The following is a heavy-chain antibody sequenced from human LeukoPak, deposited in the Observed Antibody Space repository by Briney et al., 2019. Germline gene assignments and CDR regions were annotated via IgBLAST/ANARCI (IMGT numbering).Heavy chain of an antibody. CDR2: ISLSGVT. Sequence: SETLSLTCGVSGVSISSTNWWSWVRQPPGQGLEWIGEISLSGVTNYNPSLKSRVTMSLDRSKNHLSLTLTSVTAADTAVYYCSRESGAFSPFGYWGQGTLVTVSS. CDR3: SRESGAFSPFGY. J-gene: IGHJ4*02. CDR1: GVSISSTNW. D-gene: IGHD1-26*01. V-gene: IGHV4-4*02.